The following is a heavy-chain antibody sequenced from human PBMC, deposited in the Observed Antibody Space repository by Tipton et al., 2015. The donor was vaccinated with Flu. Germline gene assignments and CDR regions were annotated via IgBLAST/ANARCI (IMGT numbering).Heavy chain of an antibody. V-gene: IGHV1-2*04. CDR2: INPNRGGI. CDR1: GYTFIGYY. CDR3: ARSKEYYGSGSYYDY. Sequence: QVQLVQSGPEVKKPGASVKVSCKASGYTFIGYYIHWVRQAPGQGLEWMGWINPNRGGINYAQKFQGWVTMTRDTSISTAYMELSRLRSDDTAVYYCARSKEYYGSGSYYDYWGQGTLVTVSS. D-gene: IGHD3-10*01. J-gene: IGHJ4*02.